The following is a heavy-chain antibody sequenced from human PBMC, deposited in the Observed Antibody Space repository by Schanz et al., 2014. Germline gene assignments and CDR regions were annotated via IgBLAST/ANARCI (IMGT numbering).Heavy chain of an antibody. CDR2: VWSDGNTK. CDR1: GFTFNSYA. CDR3: AKEKEEVAADGSFFDY. D-gene: IGHD6-13*01. Sequence: QVQLVESGGGVVQPGGSLRLSCAASGFTFNSYAFHWVRQAPGKGPEWVALVWSDGNTKYYVDSVKGRFTISRDNAKNSLYLQMNSLRAEDTAVYYCAKEKEEVAADGSFFDYWGQGTLVTVSS. V-gene: IGHV3-33*03. J-gene: IGHJ4*02.